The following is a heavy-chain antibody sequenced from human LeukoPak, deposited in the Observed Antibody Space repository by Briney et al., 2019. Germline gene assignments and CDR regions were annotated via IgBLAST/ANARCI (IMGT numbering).Heavy chain of an antibody. Sequence: WGSLRLSCAASGFTFTNYAITWVRQAPGQGLEWVSGISDNGGSSYYADSVKGRFTISRDNSKNTVYLQMNSLRAEDTAVYHCAKGPVRGYQTCFFNHWGQGALVTVSS. J-gene: IGHJ4*02. CDR1: GFTFTNYA. V-gene: IGHV3-23*01. CDR2: ISDNGGSS. D-gene: IGHD3-22*01. CDR3: AKGPVRGYQTCFFNH.